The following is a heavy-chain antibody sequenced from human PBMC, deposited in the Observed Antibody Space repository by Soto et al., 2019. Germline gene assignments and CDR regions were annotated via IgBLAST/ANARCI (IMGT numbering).Heavy chain of an antibody. CDR3: ARLYCSATSCYSVGAFDI. CDR2: IWFDGSDK. J-gene: IGHJ3*02. Sequence: VRQAPGKGLEWVALIWFDGSDKYYTESVKGRFTISRDNSKSTLYLQMNSLRAEDTALYYCARLYCSATSCYSVGAFDIRGPGTMVTVSS. D-gene: IGHD2-2*01. V-gene: IGHV3-33*01.